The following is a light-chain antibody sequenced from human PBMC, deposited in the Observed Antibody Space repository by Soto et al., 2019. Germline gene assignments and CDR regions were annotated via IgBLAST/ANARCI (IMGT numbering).Light chain of an antibody. CDR3: TSYTSSSSLV. CDR2: AVS. CDR1: SSDVGGYNY. V-gene: IGLV2-14*01. Sequence: QSALTQPASVSGSPGQSITISCTGTSSDVGGYNYVSWYQHHPGKAPKLMIYAVSNRPSGVSNRFPGSKSGNTASLTISGLQTEDEADYYCTSYTSSSSLVFGGGTKLTVL. J-gene: IGLJ2*01.